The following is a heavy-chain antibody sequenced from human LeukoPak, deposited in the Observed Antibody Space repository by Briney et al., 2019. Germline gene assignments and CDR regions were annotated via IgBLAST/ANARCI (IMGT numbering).Heavy chain of an antibody. D-gene: IGHD2-2*03. Sequence: GGSLRLSCAASGFEFDSYAVHWVRQAPGKGLQWVAVISHDGSIAYYADSVKGRFTISRDNSNNTLHLQMSSLRPDDTALYYCARERWMQSFDSWGQGTLVTVSS. V-gene: IGHV3-30*15. CDR3: ARERWMQSFDS. J-gene: IGHJ4*02. CDR1: GFEFDSYA. CDR2: ISHDGSIA.